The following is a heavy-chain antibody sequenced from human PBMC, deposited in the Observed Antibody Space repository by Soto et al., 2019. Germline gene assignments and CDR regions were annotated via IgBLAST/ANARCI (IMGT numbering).Heavy chain of an antibody. CDR1: GYTFTSYG. CDR2: INTYSGDT. V-gene: IGHV1-18*04. D-gene: IGHD3-22*01. J-gene: IGHJ1*01. CDR3: ARVSLTMVVLPLRAS. Sequence: GASVKVSCKTSGYTFTSYGISWVRQAPGQGLEWMGWINTYSGDTIYAQKVQGRVSMTTDTSTSTAYMDLKSLRADDTAMYYCARVSLTMVVLPLRASCGQGTLVPGSS.